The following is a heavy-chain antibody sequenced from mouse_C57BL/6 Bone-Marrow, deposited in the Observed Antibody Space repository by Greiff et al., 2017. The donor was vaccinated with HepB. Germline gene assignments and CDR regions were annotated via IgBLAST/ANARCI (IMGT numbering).Heavy chain of an antibody. V-gene: IGHV5-9-1*02. CDR3: TRRGPYYSNYYAMDY. CDR2: ISSGGDYI. CDR1: GFTFSSYA. Sequence: EVQGVESGEGLVKPGGSLKLSCAASGFTFSSYAMSWVRQTPEKRLEWVAYISSGGDYIYYADTVKGRFTISRDNARKTLYLQMSSLKSEDTAMYYCTRRGPYYSNYYAMDYWGQGTSVTVSS. J-gene: IGHJ4*01. D-gene: IGHD2-5*01.